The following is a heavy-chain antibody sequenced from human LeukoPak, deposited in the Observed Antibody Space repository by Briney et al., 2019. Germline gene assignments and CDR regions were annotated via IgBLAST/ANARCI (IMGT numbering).Heavy chain of an antibody. J-gene: IGHJ6*02. D-gene: IGHD6-13*01. CDR2: INAGNGNT. CDR3: ARCTAGNYYYYGMDV. V-gene: IGHV1-3*01. CDR1: GYTFTSYA. Sequence: ASVKVSCKASGYTFTSYAMHWVRQAPRQRLEWMGWINAGNGNTKYSQKFQGRVTITRDTSASTAYMELSSLRSEDTAVYYCARCTAGNYYYYGMDVWGQGTTVTVSS.